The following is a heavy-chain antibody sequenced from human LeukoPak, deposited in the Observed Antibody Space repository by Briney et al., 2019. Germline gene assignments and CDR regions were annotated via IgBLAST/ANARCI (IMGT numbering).Heavy chain of an antibody. CDR2: ISYDGSNK. CDR1: GFTFSSYA. J-gene: IGHJ4*02. D-gene: IGHD5-12*01. V-gene: IGHV3-30-3*01. Sequence: PGRSLRLSCAASGFTFSSYAMHWVRQAPGKGLEWVAVISYDGSNKYYADSVKGRFTISRDNSKNTLYLQMNSLRAEDTAVYYCAREGVRDGYNFAFDYWAREPWSPSPQ. CDR3: AREGVRDGYNFAFDY.